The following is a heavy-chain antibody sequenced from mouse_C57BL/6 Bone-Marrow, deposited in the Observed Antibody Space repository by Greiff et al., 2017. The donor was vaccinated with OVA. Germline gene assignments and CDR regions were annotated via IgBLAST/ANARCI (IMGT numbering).Heavy chain of an antibody. J-gene: IGHJ4*01. CDR2: ISSGGDYI. CDR3: TREDYGFYYAMDY. V-gene: IGHV5-9-1*02. D-gene: IGHD1-1*01. CDR1: GFTFSSYA. Sequence: EVMLVESGEGLVKPGVSLKLSCAASGFTFSSYAMSWVRQTPEKRLEWVAYISSGGDYIYYADTVKGRFTISRDNARNTLYLQMSSLKSEDTAMYYCTREDYGFYYAMDYWGQGTSVTVSS.